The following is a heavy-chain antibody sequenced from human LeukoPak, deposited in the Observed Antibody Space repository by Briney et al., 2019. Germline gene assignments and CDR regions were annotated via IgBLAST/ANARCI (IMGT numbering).Heavy chain of an antibody. CDR1: GGSISSYY. D-gene: IGHD6-19*01. Sequence: SETLSLTCSVSGGSISSYYWSWIRQPPGKGLEWIGYIYYNGGTNYNPSLNSRVTISLDTSKNQFSLKLSSVTAADTAVYYCARDHVAVAGDFDYWGQGSLVTVSS. V-gene: IGHV4-59*01. CDR2: IYYNGGT. CDR3: ARDHVAVAGDFDY. J-gene: IGHJ4*02.